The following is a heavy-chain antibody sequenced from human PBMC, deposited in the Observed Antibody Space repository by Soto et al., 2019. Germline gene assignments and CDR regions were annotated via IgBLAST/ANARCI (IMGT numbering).Heavy chain of an antibody. CDR2: ISAYNGNT. D-gene: IGHD3-10*01. CDR3: ARGITMVRGVLLDAFDI. V-gene: IGHV1-18*01. J-gene: IGHJ3*02. Sequence: ASVKVSCKASGYTFTSYAISWVRQAPGQGLEWMGWISAYNGNTNYAQKLQGWVTMTRDTSISTAYMELSRLRSDDTAVYYCARGITMVRGVLLDAFDIWGQGTMVTVSS. CDR1: GYTFTSYA.